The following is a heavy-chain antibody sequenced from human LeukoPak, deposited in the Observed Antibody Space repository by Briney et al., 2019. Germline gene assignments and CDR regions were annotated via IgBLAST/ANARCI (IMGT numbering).Heavy chain of an antibody. CDR3: ARASRGTFGYMDV. J-gene: IGHJ6*03. CDR1: GGSSSGYY. CDR2: INHSGST. D-gene: IGHD2-2*01. V-gene: IGHV4-34*01. Sequence: SETLSLTCAVYGGSSSGYYWSWIRQPPGKGLEWIGEINHSGSTNYNPSLKSRVTISVDTSKNQFSLELGSVTAADTAVYYCARASRGTFGYMDVWGKGTTVTVSS.